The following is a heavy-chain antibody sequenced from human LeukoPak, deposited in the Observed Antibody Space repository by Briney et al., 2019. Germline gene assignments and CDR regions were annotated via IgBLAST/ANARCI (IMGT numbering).Heavy chain of an antibody. D-gene: IGHD2-2*01. CDR1: GGTFSSYA. J-gene: IGHJ4*02. CDR3: ARHRSSTSSGYYFDY. Sequence: ASVNVSCKASGGTFSSYAISWVRQAPGQGLEWMGRIIPILGIANYAQKFQGRVTITADKSTSTAYMELSSLRSGDTAVYYCARHRSSTSSGYYFDYWGQGTLVTVSS. V-gene: IGHV1-69*04. CDR2: IIPILGIA.